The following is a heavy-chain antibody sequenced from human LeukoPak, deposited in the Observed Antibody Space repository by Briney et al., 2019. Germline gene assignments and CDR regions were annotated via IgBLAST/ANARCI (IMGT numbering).Heavy chain of an antibody. Sequence: SVKVSCKASGGTFSSYAISWVRQAPGQGLEWMGRIIPILGIANYAQKFQGRVTITADKSTSTAYMELSSLRSEDTAVYYGAVAQYYDFWSGYGMDVWGQGTTVTVSS. CDR2: IIPILGIA. D-gene: IGHD3-3*01. J-gene: IGHJ6*02. CDR3: AVAQYYDFWSGYGMDV. V-gene: IGHV1-69*04. CDR1: GGTFSSYA.